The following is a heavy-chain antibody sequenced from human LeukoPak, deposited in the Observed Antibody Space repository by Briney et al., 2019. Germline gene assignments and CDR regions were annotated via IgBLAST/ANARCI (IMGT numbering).Heavy chain of an antibody. D-gene: IGHD6-19*01. CDR1: GFTFSSYA. CDR3: AGPGWSY. V-gene: IGHV3-7*01. J-gene: IGHJ4*02. CDR2: IKQDGSEK. Sequence: GGSLRLSCAASGFTFSSYAMSWVRQAPGKGLEWVANIKQDGSEKYYVDSVKGRFTISRDNAKNSLYLQMNSLRAEDTAVYYCAGPGWSYWGQGTLVTVSS.